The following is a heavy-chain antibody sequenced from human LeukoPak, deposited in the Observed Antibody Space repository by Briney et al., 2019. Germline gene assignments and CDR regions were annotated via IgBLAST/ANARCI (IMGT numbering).Heavy chain of an antibody. Sequence: GGSLRLSCVGSGFTFGDYGMTWVRQPPGKGLEWVSGINWNGGSTSHADSVKGRFTVSRDNAKNSLYLQMNRLRAEDTAIYYCAKGYNWNGGTRLDVWGKGTTVTISS. CDR2: INWNGGST. V-gene: IGHV3-20*04. J-gene: IGHJ6*04. CDR1: GFTFGDYG. D-gene: IGHD1-1*01. CDR3: AKGYNWNGGTRLDV.